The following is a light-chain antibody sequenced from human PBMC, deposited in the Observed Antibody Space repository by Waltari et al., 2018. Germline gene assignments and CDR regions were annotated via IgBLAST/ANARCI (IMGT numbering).Light chain of an antibody. J-gene: IGLJ3*02. Sequence: QSVLTQPPSVSGAPGQRGTISCTGSSSNIGAGYDVHWYQQLPGTAPKLLIYGNSNRPSGVPDRFSGSKSGTSASLAITGLQAEDEADYYCQSYDRSLSGSGVFGGGTKLTVL. CDR3: QSYDRSLSGSGV. CDR2: GNS. CDR1: SSNIGAGYD. V-gene: IGLV1-40*01.